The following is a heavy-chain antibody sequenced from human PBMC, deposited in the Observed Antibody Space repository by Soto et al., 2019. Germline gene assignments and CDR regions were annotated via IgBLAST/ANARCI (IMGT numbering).Heavy chain of an antibody. D-gene: IGHD6-19*01. CDR2: ISSSSSYI. Sequence: PGGSLRLSCAASGFTFSSYSMNWVRQAPGKGLEWVSSISSSSSYIYYADSVKGRFTISRDNAKNSLYLQMNSLRAEDTAVYYCAMTGYSSGWYHYYYYGMDVWGQGTTVTVSS. J-gene: IGHJ6*02. V-gene: IGHV3-21*01. CDR1: GFTFSSYS. CDR3: AMTGYSSGWYHYYYYGMDV.